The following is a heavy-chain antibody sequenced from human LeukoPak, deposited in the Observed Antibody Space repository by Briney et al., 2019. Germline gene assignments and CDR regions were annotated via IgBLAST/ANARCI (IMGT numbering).Heavy chain of an antibody. V-gene: IGHV3-21*01. Sequence: AGGSLRLSCAASGFTFSSYSMNWVRQAPGKGLEWVSSISSSSSYIYYADSVKGRFTISRDNAKNSLYLQMNSLRAEDTAVYYCARELWFGGDLHQGGQGTLVTVSS. J-gene: IGHJ4*02. CDR2: ISSSSSYI. CDR1: GFTFSSYS. CDR3: ARELWFGGDLHQ. D-gene: IGHD3-10*01.